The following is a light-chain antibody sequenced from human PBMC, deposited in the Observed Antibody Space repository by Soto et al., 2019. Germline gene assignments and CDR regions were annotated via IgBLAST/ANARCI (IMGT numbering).Light chain of an antibody. J-gene: IGLJ1*01. V-gene: IGLV2-14*01. CDR1: SSDIGAYDY. CDR2: EVN. Sequence: QSALTQPASLSGSPGQSITISCTGTSSDIGAYDYVSWFQQHPGKDPKLMISEVNNRPSGVSNRFSGSKSGNTAYLTISGLQVEAEAEYLCFSFTTTSTHVFGTGTKLTVL. CDR3: FSFTTTSTHV.